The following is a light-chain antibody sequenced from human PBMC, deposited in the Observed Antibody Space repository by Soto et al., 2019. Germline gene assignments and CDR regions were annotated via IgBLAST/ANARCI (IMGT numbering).Light chain of an antibody. CDR2: RAS. J-gene: IGKJ5*01. CDR3: QQYNKWPIT. V-gene: IGKV3-15*01. Sequence: EIVMTQSPATLSVSPGEGATLSCRASQSVRSNLAWYYQKPGQAPRLLIYRASSRAAGLPDRFSGSGSGTEFTLTISSLQSEDFAVYYCQQYNKWPITFGQGTRLEIK. CDR1: QSVRSN.